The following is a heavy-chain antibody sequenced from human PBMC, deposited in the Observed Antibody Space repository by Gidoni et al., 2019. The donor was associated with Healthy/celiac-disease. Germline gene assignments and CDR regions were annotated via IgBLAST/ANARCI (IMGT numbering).Heavy chain of an antibody. J-gene: IGHJ4*02. Sequence: EVQLVESGGVVVQPGGSLRLSCAASGFTYDAYTMPWVRQAPGKGLEWVSLISWDGGSTYYADSVKGRFTISRDNSKNSLYLQMNSLRTEDTALYYCAKDAHYYDSSGLLDYWGQGTLVTVSS. CDR1: GFTYDAYT. CDR3: AKDAHYYDSSGLLDY. CDR2: ISWDGGST. V-gene: IGHV3-43*01. D-gene: IGHD3-22*01.